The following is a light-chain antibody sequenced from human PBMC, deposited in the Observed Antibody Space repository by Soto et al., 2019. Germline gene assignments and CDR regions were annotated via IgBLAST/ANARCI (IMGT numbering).Light chain of an antibody. V-gene: IGLV1-36*01. CDR1: SSNIGSNA. CDR2: YDD. J-gene: IGLJ3*02. CDR3: AAWDDSLNGPV. Sequence: QSVLTQPPSVSAAPRQRVTISCSGSSSNIGSNAVNWYQQFPGKAPKLLIYYDDLLPSGISDRFSGSKSGTSASLAISGLQSEDEADYYCAAWDDSLNGPVFGGGTKLTVL.